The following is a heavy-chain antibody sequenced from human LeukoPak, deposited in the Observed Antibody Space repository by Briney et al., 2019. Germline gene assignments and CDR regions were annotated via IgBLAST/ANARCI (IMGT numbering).Heavy chain of an antibody. J-gene: IGHJ4*02. Sequence: GGSLRLSCAASGFTFSYSSMSWVRQAPGKRLEWVANMNIDGSEKYYADSAKGRFTISRDNARNSVYLQMNSLRVEDTAVYYCARDPVEWELLLDYWGQGTLVTVSS. V-gene: IGHV3-7*01. CDR2: MNIDGSEK. CDR3: ARDPVEWELLLDY. CDR1: GFTFSYSS. D-gene: IGHD1-26*01.